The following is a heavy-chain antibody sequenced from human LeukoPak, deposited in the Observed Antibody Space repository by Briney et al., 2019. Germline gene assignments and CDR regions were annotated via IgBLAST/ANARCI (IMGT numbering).Heavy chain of an antibody. D-gene: IGHD6-19*01. J-gene: IGHJ4*02. CDR3: ARDLGSYSSGWYMGFDY. V-gene: IGHV3-23*01. Sequence: PGGSLRLSCAASGFTFRSYGMSWVRQAPGKGLEWVSAITDSGGRTYYADSVKGRFTISRDNSKNSLYLQMNSLRAEDTAIYYCARDLGSYSSGWYMGFDYWGQGTLVTVSS. CDR1: GFTFRSYG. CDR2: ITDSGGRT.